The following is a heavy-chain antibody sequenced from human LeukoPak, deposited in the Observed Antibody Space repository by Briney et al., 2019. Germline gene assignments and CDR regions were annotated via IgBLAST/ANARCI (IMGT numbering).Heavy chain of an antibody. V-gene: IGHV1-18*01. D-gene: IGHD4-17*01. Sequence: ASVKVSCKASGYTFTSYGISWVRQAPGQGLEWMGWISAYNGNTNYAQKLQGRVTMTTDTSTSTAYMELRSLRSDDTAVYYCARANTRTPRPERTTVTTPTYWGQGTLVTVSS. J-gene: IGHJ4*02. CDR2: ISAYNGNT. CDR3: ARANTRTPRPERTTVTTPTY. CDR1: GYTFTSYG.